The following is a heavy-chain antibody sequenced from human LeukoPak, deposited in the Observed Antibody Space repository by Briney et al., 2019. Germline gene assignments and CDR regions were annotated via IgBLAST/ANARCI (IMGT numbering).Heavy chain of an antibody. V-gene: IGHV3-23*01. J-gene: IGHJ5*02. CDR2: TSGSGGST. CDR3: AKDLLFRRFDP. CDR1: GFTFSSCA. Sequence: PGGSLRLSCVASGFTFSSCAMSWVRQAPGKGLEWVSATSGSGGSTYYADSVKGRFTISRDDSKDTLYLQMNSLRAEDTAVYYCAKDLLFRRFDPWGQGTLVTVSS. D-gene: IGHD2-21*01.